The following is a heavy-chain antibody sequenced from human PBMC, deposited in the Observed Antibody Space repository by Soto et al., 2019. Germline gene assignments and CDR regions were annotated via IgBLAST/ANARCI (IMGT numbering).Heavy chain of an antibody. J-gene: IGHJ6*02. CDR3: ARDGGTVTTSLYYYYYGMDV. Sequence: SVKVSCKASGGTFSSYAISWVRQAPGQGLEWMGGIIPIFGTANYAQKFQGRVTITADESTSTAYMELSSLRSEDTAVYYCARDGGTVTTSLYYYYYGMDVWGQGTTVTVSS. V-gene: IGHV1-69*13. CDR2: IIPIFGTA. CDR1: GGTFSSYA. D-gene: IGHD4-4*01.